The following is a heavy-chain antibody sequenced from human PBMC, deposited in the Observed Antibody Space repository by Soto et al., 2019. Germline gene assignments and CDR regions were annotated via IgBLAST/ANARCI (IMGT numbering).Heavy chain of an antibody. CDR3: ARTLPNRQLFDS. D-gene: IGHD1-1*01. J-gene: IGHJ4*02. Sequence: SETLSLTCTVSGGFTWGWIRQSPDKGLEWIGYIYNSGRYNYNPSLESRLTISIDTSKNQFSLRLASVTAADTAVYYCARTLPNRQLFDSWSQGTLVTAPQ. CDR1: GGFT. V-gene: IGHV4-59*01. CDR2: IYNSGRY.